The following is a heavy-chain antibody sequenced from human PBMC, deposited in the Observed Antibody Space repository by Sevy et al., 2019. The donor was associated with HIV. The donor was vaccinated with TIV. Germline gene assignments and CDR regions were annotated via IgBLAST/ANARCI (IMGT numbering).Heavy chain of an antibody. V-gene: IGHV2-5*01. Sequence: SGPTLVNPTQTLTLTCTFSGFSLSTTEVGVGWIRQPPGKAVEWLAFIYWNDDRRYSPSLKSRLTITKDTSKNQVVLTMINMDPVDTATYYCAHTSYDSSGYYNHDAFDIWGQGTMVTVSS. CDR3: AHTSYDSSGYYNHDAFDI. CDR1: GFSLSTTEVG. J-gene: IGHJ3*02. CDR2: IYWNDDR. D-gene: IGHD3-22*01.